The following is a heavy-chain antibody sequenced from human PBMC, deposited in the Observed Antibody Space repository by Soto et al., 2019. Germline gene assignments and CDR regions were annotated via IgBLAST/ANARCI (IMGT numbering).Heavy chain of an antibody. V-gene: IGHV3-53*02. J-gene: IGHJ2*01. CDR2: IYSGGST. D-gene: IGHD3-22*01. CDR1: VFTVSSNY. CDR3: ARSHYDSSGYYFSWYFDL. Sequence: EVQLVETGGGLIQPGGSLRLSCAASVFTVSSNYMSWVRQAPGKGLEWVSVIYSGGSTYYADSVKGRFTISRDNSKNTLYLQMNGLSAEDTAVYYCARSHYDSSGYYFSWYFDLWGRGTLVTVSS.